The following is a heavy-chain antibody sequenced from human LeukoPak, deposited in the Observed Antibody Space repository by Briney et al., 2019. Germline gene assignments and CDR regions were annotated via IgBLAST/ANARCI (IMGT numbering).Heavy chain of an antibody. CDR3: ATDYYDTSGSYTLDY. J-gene: IGHJ4*02. Sequence: PGGSLRLSCAASGFTFSSYWMHWVRQVPGKGLVWVSHINSDGSSTSYADSVKGRFTISRDNSKNTLYLQVHSLRAEHTAVYYCATDYYDTSGSYTLDYWGQGTLVTVSS. D-gene: IGHD3-22*01. CDR1: GFTFSSYW. V-gene: IGHV3-74*01. CDR2: INSDGSST.